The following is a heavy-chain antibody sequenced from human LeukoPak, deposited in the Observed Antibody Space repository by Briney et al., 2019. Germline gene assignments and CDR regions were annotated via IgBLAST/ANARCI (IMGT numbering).Heavy chain of an antibody. CDR3: ARVATYYDFWSGYNNWFDP. D-gene: IGHD3-3*01. CDR2: INTNTGNP. CDR1: GYTFTSYA. J-gene: IGHJ5*02. Sequence: GASVKVSCKASGYTFTSYAMNWVRQAPGQGLEWMGWINTNTGNPTYAQGFTGRFVFSLDTSVSTAYLQISSLKAEDTAVYYCARVATYYDFWSGYNNWFDPWGQGTLVTVSS. V-gene: IGHV7-4-1*02.